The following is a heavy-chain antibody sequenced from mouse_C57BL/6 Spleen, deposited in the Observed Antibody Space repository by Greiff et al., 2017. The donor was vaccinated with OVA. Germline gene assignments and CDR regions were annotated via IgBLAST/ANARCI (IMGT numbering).Heavy chain of an antibody. J-gene: IGHJ2*01. V-gene: IGHV1-59*01. CDR1: GYTFTSYW. Sequence: QVQLQQPGAELVRPGTSVKLSCKASGYTFTSYWMHWVKQRPGQGLEWIGVIDPSDSYTNYNQKFKGKATLTVDTSSRTAYMQLSSLTSEDSAVYYCARARGSSNYFDYWGQGTTLTVSS. D-gene: IGHD1-1*01. CDR3: ARARGSSNYFDY. CDR2: IDPSDSYT.